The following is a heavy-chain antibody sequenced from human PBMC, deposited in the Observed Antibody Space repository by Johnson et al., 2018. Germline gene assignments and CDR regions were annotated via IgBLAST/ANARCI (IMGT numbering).Heavy chain of an antibody. CDR3: ASCGGDCYGAEYFQH. CDR1: GFTFSSYA. D-gene: IGHD2-21*02. V-gene: IGHV3-23*04. Sequence: VQLVESGGGLAQPGGSLRLSCAASGFTFSSYAMSWVRQAPGKGLEWVSAISGSGGSTYYADSVKGRFTISRDNSKNPLYLQMNSLRAEDTAVYYGASCGGDCYGAEYFQHWGQGTLVTVSS. CDR2: ISGSGGST. J-gene: IGHJ1*01.